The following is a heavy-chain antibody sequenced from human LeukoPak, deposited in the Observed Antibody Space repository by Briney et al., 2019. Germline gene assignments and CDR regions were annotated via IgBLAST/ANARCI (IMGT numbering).Heavy chain of an antibody. CDR1: GYSISSGYY. D-gene: IGHD3-3*01. V-gene: IGHV4-38-2*01. CDR3: ARHDFWSDPEYYFDY. Sequence: SETLSLTCAVSGYSISSGYYWGWIRQPPGKGLEWIGSIYHSGSAYYNPSLKSRVTISVDTSKNQFSLKLSSVTAADTAVYYCARHDFWSDPEYYFDYWGQGTLVTVSS. J-gene: IGHJ4*02. CDR2: IYHSGSA.